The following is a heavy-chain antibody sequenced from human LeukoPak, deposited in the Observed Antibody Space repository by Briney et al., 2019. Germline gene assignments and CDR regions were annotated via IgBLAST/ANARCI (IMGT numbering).Heavy chain of an antibody. CDR1: GYSISSGYY. V-gene: IGHV4-38-2*02. J-gene: IGHJ4*02. CDR2: IHHSGNT. Sequence: PSETLSLTCTVSGYSISSGYYWAWIRQPPGQGLEWIGSIHHSGNTYYNPSLKSRLTISVDTSKNYFSLKLNSVTAADTAVYYCARGSVGGDHFWGQGTLVTVSS. D-gene: IGHD3-10*01. CDR3: ARGSVGGDHF.